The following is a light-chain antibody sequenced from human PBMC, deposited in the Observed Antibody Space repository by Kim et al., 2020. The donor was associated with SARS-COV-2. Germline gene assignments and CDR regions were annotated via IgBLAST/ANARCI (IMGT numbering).Light chain of an antibody. Sequence: ASGGDRVTITCRASQGISNYLAWYQQKPGKVPKLLIYAASTLQAGVPSRCSGSGSGTDFTLTISSLQPEDVATYYCQKYNSAPPTFGGGTKVDIK. CDR1: QGISNY. CDR3: QKYNSAPPT. J-gene: IGKJ4*01. V-gene: IGKV1-27*01. CDR2: AAS.